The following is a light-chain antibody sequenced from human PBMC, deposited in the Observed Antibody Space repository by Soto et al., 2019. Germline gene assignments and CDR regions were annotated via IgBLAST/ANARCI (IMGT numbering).Light chain of an antibody. CDR2: GAS. Sequence: IVLTQAPAPLSVSLGDRVSLSCRASQSIGRTLAWYRQKPGQAPRLLISGASTRATGVPARFSGSGSGTEFTLTISSLQSEDFAVYDWQQYNSWPTFGQGTKLEI. CDR1: QSIGRT. CDR3: QQYNSWPT. V-gene: IGKV3-15*01. J-gene: IGKJ2*01.